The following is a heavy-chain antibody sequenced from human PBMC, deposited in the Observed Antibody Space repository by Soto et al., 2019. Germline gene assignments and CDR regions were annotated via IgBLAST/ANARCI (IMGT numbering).Heavy chain of an antibody. V-gene: IGHV3-30*18. J-gene: IGHJ5*02. CDR2: ISPTGNSQ. Sequence: GGSLRLSCEASGFTFSGFGMHWVRQAPGKGLEWVALISPTGNSQDYADSVKGRFTISRDNSKNTVYLQMNSLRAEDTAIYYWAKEVFRSSHPWGQGTLVTVSS. CDR1: GFTFSGFG. CDR3: AKEVFRSSHP. D-gene: IGHD6-6*01.